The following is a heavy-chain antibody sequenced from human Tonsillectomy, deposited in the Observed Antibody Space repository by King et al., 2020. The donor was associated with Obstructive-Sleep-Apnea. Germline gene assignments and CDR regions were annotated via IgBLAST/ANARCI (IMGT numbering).Heavy chain of an antibody. J-gene: IGHJ4*02. CDR2: ISWNSGSI. Sequence: VQLVESGGGLVQPGRSLRLSCAASGFTFDDYAMHWVRQAPGKGLEWVSGISWNSGSIGYADSVKGRFTISRDNAKNSLYLQMNSRRAEDTALYYCAKAKTPYSSGWYLNYFDYWGQGTLVTVSS. V-gene: IGHV3-9*01. D-gene: IGHD6-19*01. CDR3: AKAKTPYSSGWYLNYFDY. CDR1: GFTFDDYA.